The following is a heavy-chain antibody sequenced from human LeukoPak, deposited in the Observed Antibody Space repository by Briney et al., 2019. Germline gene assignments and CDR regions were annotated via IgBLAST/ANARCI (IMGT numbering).Heavy chain of an antibody. J-gene: IGHJ5*02. CDR1: GYTFTCYY. D-gene: IGHD3-22*01. Sequence: ASVKVSCKASGYTFTCYYMHWVGRAPGQGREWMGWINPNSGGTNYAQKFQGRVPMTRDTSISTAYMELSRLRSADTAVYYCAREGPASYYYDSSGYYNWFDPWGQGTLVTVSS. CDR2: INPNSGGT. V-gene: IGHV1-2*02. CDR3: AREGPASYYYDSSGYYNWFDP.